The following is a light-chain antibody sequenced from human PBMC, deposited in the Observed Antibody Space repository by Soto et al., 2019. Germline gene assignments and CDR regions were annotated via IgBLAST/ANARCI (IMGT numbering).Light chain of an antibody. Sequence: QSVLTQPASVSGSPGQSITISCTGTSYDVGGYNYVSWYQQHPGKAPKLMIYDVSNRPSGVSIRFSGSKSDNTASLTISGLQAEDEADYYCSSKTSSSTYVFGTGTKVTVL. V-gene: IGLV2-14*01. J-gene: IGLJ1*01. CDR2: DVS. CDR3: SSKTSSSTYV. CDR1: SYDVGGYNY.